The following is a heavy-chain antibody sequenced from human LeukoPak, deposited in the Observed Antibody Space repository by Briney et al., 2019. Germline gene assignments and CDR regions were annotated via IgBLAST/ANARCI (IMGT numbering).Heavy chain of an antibody. CDR2: IIPIFGTA. Sequence: ASVKVSCKASGGTFSSYAISWVRQAPGQGLEWMGGIIPIFGTANYAQKFQGRVTITADESTSTAYMELSSLRSEDTAVYYCASAYCGGDCRYPLDYWGQGTLVTVSS. V-gene: IGHV1-69*13. J-gene: IGHJ4*02. D-gene: IGHD2-21*02. CDR3: ASAYCGGDCRYPLDY. CDR1: GGTFSSYA.